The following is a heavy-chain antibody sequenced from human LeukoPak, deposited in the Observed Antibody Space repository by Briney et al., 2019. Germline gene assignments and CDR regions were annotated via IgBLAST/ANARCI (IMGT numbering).Heavy chain of an antibody. V-gene: IGHV3-74*01. D-gene: IGHD3-22*01. Sequence: GGPLRLSCEASGFTLSSYWMHRVRQAPGKGLVWVSRINPDGSTTSYADSVKGRFTISRDNARNTLYLQMNSLRVDDTAIYYCANGYDSSGRLFDYWGQGTLVTVSS. CDR1: GFTLSSYW. J-gene: IGHJ4*02. CDR3: ANGYDSSGRLFDY. CDR2: INPDGSTT.